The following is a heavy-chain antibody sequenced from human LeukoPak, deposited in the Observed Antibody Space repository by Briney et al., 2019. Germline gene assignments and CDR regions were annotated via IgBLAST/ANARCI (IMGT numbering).Heavy chain of an antibody. Sequence: GGSLRLPCAASGFTYSRSEMNWVRQAPGKGLEWVSYISSSGSTIYYADSVKGRFTISRDNAKNSLYLQMNSLRAEDTAVYYCAELGITMIGGVWGKGTTVTISS. J-gene: IGHJ6*04. CDR3: AELGITMIGGV. V-gene: IGHV3-48*03. D-gene: IGHD3-10*02. CDR2: ISSSGSTI. CDR1: GFTYSRSE.